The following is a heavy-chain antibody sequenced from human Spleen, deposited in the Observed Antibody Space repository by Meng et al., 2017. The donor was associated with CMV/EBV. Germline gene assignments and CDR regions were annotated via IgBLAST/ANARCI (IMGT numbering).Heavy chain of an antibody. V-gene: IGHV3-21*04. J-gene: IGHJ4*02. CDR2: ISKSISSSRSYI. D-gene: IGHD6-19*01. CDR1: GFTFSADN. CDR3: AKDQFGVGPIAVVAFDY. Sequence: GGSLRLSCAASGFTFSADNMHWVRQAPGKGLEWVSSISKSISSSRSYIYYADSVKGRFTISRDNATNSVYLQMNSLRVEDTAVYFCAKDQFGVGPIAVVAFDYWGQGTLVTVSS.